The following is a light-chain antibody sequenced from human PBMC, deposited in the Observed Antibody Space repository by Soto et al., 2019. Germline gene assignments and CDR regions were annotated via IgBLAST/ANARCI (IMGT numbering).Light chain of an antibody. CDR3: GSDEWT. CDR2: GAS. V-gene: IGKV3-20*01. CDR1: QSIRSPF. Sequence: EIVLTQSPATLSLSPGERATLSCRASQSIRSPFLAWYQQKPGQAPRLFIHGASSRATGITDRFSGSGSGTAFTRTISRLEPEDFAVYYCGSDEWTFGQGTKVE. J-gene: IGKJ1*01.